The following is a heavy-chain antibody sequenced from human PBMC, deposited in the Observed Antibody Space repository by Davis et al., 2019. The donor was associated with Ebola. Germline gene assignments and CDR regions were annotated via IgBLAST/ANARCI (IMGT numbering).Heavy chain of an antibody. V-gene: IGHV3-23*01. J-gene: IGHJ4*02. CDR3: TTRLVNHFDY. CDR1: GFTFSSYT. D-gene: IGHD6-19*01. CDR2: ICDRSEHT. Sequence: PGGSLRLSCAASGFTFSSYTMNWVRQAPGKGLEWVSTICDRSEHTHYADSVKGRFTISRDDSKNTVFLHMNTLRPEDKAIYYCTTRLVNHFDYWGQRTLVTVSS.